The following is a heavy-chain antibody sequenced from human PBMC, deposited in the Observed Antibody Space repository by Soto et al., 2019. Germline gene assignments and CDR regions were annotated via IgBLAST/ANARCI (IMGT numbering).Heavy chain of an antibody. V-gene: IGHV2-5*02. CDR1: GFSLTASGVA. CDR2: IYGDDDK. J-gene: IGHJ4*02. CDR3: AHSIAGAGETDYFDY. D-gene: IGHD3-10*01. Sequence: QITLEASGPTLVKPTQTLTLTCSCSGFSLTASGVAVGWIRQPPGKALEWLALIYGDDDKRYRSSLKNRLTITRDIPKNQVVLTMSDMDPVDTATYFCAHSIAGAGETDYFDYWGQGTLVTVSS.